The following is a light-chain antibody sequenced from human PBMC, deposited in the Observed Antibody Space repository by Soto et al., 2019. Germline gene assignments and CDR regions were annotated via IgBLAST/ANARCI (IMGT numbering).Light chain of an antibody. J-gene: IGKJ3*01. Sequence: EIVLTQSPATLSSSLGERATLSCRASQSVSSYLAWYQQKPGQAPRLLIYDASNRAAGIPARFSGSGSGTDFTLTISSLEPEDFAVYYCQQRSNWPPGFTFGPGTKVDIK. CDR2: DAS. CDR3: QQRSNWPPGFT. V-gene: IGKV3-11*01. CDR1: QSVSSY.